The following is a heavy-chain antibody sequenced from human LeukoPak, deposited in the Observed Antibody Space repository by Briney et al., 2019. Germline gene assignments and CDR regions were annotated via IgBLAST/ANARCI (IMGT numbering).Heavy chain of an antibody. D-gene: IGHD5-24*01. Sequence: SETLSLTCTVSGGSIGSYYWSWIRQPPGKGLEWIGYIYYSGRTNYNPSLKSRVTISVDTSKNQFSLKLSSVTAADTAVYYCARHGFRGDGYNWAANWFDPWGQGTLVTVSS. CDR1: GGSIGSYY. J-gene: IGHJ5*02. CDR3: ARHGFRGDGYNWAANWFDP. CDR2: IYYSGRT. V-gene: IGHV4-59*08.